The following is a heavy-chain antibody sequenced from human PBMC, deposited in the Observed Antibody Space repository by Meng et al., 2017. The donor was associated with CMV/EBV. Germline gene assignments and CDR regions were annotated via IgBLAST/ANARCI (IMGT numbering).Heavy chain of an antibody. CDR3: ARDFILSGNYYYYYGVDV. CDR2: ISSSSSYI. CDR1: GFTSSSYG. Sequence: GGSLRLSCVASGFTSSSYGMNWVRQAPGKGLEWVSSISSSSSYIYYADSVKGRFTISRDNAKNSLYLQMNSLRAEDPAVYYCARDFILSGNYYYYYGVDVWGQGTTVTVSS. V-gene: IGHV3-21*01. J-gene: IGHJ6*02. D-gene: IGHD3-16*02.